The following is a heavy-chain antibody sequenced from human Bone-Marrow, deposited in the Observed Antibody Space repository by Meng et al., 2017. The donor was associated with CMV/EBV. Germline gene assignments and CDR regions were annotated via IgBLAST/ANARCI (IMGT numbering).Heavy chain of an antibody. CDR3: ARVRHGVVLPENYYFYGMDV. CDR1: GFTFSGYP. Sequence: GESLKISCAASGFTFSGYPMHWVRQAPGKGLEWLTVISYDGSSKYYADSVKGRFTISRDNSKNTLYLQMNSLRAEDTAVYCCARVRHGVVLPENYYFYGMDVWGQGTTVTVSS. CDR2: ISYDGSSK. D-gene: IGHD3-3*01. V-gene: IGHV3-30-3*01. J-gene: IGHJ6*02.